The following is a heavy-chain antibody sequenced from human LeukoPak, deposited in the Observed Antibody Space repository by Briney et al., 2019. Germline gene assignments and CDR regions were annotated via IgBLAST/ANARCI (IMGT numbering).Heavy chain of an antibody. CDR3: ARDTAMVDYYYMDV. V-gene: IGHV3-30*04. J-gene: IGHJ6*03. CDR2: ISYDGSNK. Sequence: GGSLRLSCAASGFTFSSYAMHWVRQAPGKGLEWVAVISYDGSNKYYADSVKGRFTISRDNSKNTLYLQMNSLRAEDTAVYYCARDTAMVDYYYMDVWGKGTTVTVSS. CDR1: GFTFSSYA. D-gene: IGHD5-18*01.